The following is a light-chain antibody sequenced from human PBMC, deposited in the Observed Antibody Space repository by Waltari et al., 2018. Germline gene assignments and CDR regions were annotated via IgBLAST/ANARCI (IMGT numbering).Light chain of an antibody. Sequence: PPPPCRASQSVSSNLAWYQQKPGQAPRLLIYGASTRATGIPARFSGSGSGTEFTLTISSLQSEDFAVYYCQQYNNWLTFGGGTKVEIK. V-gene: IGKV3-15*01. CDR2: GAS. CDR1: QSVSSN. CDR3: QQYNNWLT. J-gene: IGKJ4*01.